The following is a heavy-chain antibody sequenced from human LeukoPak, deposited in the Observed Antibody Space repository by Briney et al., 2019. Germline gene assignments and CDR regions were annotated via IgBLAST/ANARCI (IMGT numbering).Heavy chain of an antibody. CDR2: TYYSGST. CDR1: GGSISPYY. J-gene: IGHJ4*02. D-gene: IGHD1-26*01. V-gene: IGHV4-59*08. Sequence: SETLSLTCTASGGSISPYYWSWIRQPPGKGLEWIGYTYYSGSTNCNPSLKSRVTISVDTSKNQFSLKLSSVTAADTAMYYCARHGGGGESYPRVFDYWGRGNLVTVSS. CDR3: ARHGGGGESYPRVFDY.